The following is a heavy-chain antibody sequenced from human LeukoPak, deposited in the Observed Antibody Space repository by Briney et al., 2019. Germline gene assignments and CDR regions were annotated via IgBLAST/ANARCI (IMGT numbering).Heavy chain of an antibody. CDR3: ARASSVGSTARLDY. CDR2: IYPIDSDI. Sequence: GESLKISCKGSGYSFTSYWIGWARQIPGKGLEWMGIIYPIDSDIRYSPSFQGQVTISADKSIGTAYLQWSSLKASDTAMYYCARASSVGSTARLDYWGQGTLVTVSS. J-gene: IGHJ4*02. CDR1: GYSFTSYW. D-gene: IGHD1-26*01. V-gene: IGHV5-51*01.